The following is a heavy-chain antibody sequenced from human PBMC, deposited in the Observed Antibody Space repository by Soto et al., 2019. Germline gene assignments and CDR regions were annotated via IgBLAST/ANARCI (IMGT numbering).Heavy chain of an antibody. CDR1: GFTFSSYG. CDR2: IWYDGSNK. Sequence: QVQLVESGGGVVQPGRSLRLSCAASGFTFSSYGMHWVRQAPGKGLEWVAVIWYDGSNKYYADSVKGRFTISRDNSKNSLYLQMNRLRAEDTAVYYWASEYCSGGRCYHYRMNVWGRENTATVSS. D-gene: IGHD2-15*01. J-gene: IGHJ6*02. V-gene: IGHV3-33*01. CDR3: ASEYCSGGRCYHYRMNV.